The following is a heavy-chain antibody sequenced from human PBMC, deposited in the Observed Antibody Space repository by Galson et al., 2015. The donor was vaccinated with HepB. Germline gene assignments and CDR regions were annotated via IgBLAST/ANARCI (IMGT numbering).Heavy chain of an antibody. J-gene: IGHJ3*02. V-gene: IGHV1-18*01. CDR2: ISAYNGNT. CDR1: GYTFTSYG. Sequence: SVKVSCKASGYTFTSYGISWVRQAPGQGLEWMGWISAYNGNTNYAQKLQGRVTMTTDTSTSTAYMELRSLRSDDTAVYYCARGLNYYDSSGPSQKLDDAFDIWGQGTMVTVSS. D-gene: IGHD3-22*01. CDR3: ARGLNYYDSSGPSQKLDDAFDI.